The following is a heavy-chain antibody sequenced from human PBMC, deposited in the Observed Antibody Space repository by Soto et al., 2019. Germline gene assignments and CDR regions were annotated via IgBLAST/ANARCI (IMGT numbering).Heavy chain of an antibody. D-gene: IGHD3-10*01. Sequence: PGGSLRLSCAAFGFTFSSNAMSWVRQAPRKGLEWVSVITDTGGDTLYADSVKGRFTISRDDSKNTLYLQMNSLRAEDTAIYYCARASGESYPGSRVFDSWGQGTRVTVSS. CDR3: ARASGESYPGSRVFDS. J-gene: IGHJ4*02. V-gene: IGHV3-23*01. CDR1: GFTFSSNA. CDR2: ITDTGGDT.